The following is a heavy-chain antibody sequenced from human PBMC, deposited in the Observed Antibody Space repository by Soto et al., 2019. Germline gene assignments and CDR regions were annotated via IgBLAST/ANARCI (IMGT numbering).Heavy chain of an antibody. CDR1: GFTSSSYA. CDR3: ARDRAASSHYGMDV. CDR2: ISYDGSNK. D-gene: IGHD3-10*01. Sequence: GGSLRLSCAASGFTSSSYAMHWVRQAPGKGLEWVAVISYDGSNKYYADSVKGRFTISRDNSKNTLYLQMNSLRAEDTAVYYCARDRAASSHYGMDVWGQGITVTVSS. V-gene: IGHV3-30-3*01. J-gene: IGHJ6*02.